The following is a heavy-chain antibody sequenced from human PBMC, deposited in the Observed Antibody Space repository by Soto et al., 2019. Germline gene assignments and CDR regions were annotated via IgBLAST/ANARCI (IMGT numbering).Heavy chain of an antibody. D-gene: IGHD3-22*01. CDR2: ISSGSSYI. CDR3: TTDYDFNYDTRAY. J-gene: IGHJ4*02. CDR1: GLTFSTYT. Sequence: GGSLRLSCGASGLTFSTYTMNWVRQAPGKGLEWVSSISSGSSYIYYADSVKGRFTISRDNAKNSLYLQMNSLKSEDTAVYYCTTDYDFNYDTRAYRGPGTLVTVSS. V-gene: IGHV3-21*03.